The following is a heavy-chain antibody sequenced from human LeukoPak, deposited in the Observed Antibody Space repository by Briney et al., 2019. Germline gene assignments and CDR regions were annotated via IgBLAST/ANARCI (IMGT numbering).Heavy chain of an antibody. CDR1: GFTFKSYA. D-gene: IGHD6-13*01. CDR2: ISTAGDRT. V-gene: IGHV3-23*01. J-gene: IGHJ4*02. Sequence: GGSLRLSCAASGFTFKSYAMIWVRQAPGKGLESVSSISTAGDRTYYTDSVKGRFAISRDNSKNTLYLQMNSLRAEDTAVYYCAKDHIAATFDYWGQGTLVTVSS. CDR3: AKDHIAATFDY.